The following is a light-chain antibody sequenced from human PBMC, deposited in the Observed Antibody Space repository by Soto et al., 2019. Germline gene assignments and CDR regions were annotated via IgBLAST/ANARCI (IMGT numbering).Light chain of an antibody. CDR3: SSYTTSSTYV. J-gene: IGLJ1*01. Sequence: ALTPPAPLAWASGQPDTNSLTGNSTHVGRYNHVSWYQQHPGKAPKLMIHDVANRPSGVSNRFSGSKSGITASLTISGLQAEDEADYYCSSYTTSSTYVFGTGTKVTVL. V-gene: IGLV2-14*01. CDR2: DVA. CDR1: STHVGRYNH.